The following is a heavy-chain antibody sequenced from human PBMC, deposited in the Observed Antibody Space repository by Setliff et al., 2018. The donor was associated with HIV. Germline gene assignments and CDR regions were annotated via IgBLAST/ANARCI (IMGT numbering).Heavy chain of an antibody. J-gene: IGHJ3*02. D-gene: IGHD3-3*01. Sequence: SETLSLTCTVSGGSLSTSSFYWGWIRQPPGKGLEWIGTIYQSGTTFYNPSLKSRVTISVDPSKNQFSLKLSSVTAADTAVYYCARDLKPGHYDFWSGYGMAFDIWGQGTMVTVSS. CDR1: GGSLSTSSFY. CDR2: IYQSGTT. CDR3: ARDLKPGHYDFWSGYGMAFDI. V-gene: IGHV4-39*02.